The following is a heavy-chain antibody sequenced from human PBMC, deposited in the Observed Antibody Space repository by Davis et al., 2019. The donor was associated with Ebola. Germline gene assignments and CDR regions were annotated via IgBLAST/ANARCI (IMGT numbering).Heavy chain of an antibody. D-gene: IGHD2-15*01. J-gene: IGHJ3*02. V-gene: IGHV3-7*01. CDR3: ARDVEDIVVVGDAFDI. Sequence: PGGSLRLSCAASGFTFSSYAMHWVRQAPGKGLEWVANIKQDGSEKYYVDSVKGRFTISRDNAKNSLYLQMNSLRAEDTAVYYCARDVEDIVVVGDAFDIWGQGTMVTVSS. CDR2: IKQDGSEK. CDR1: GFTFSSYA.